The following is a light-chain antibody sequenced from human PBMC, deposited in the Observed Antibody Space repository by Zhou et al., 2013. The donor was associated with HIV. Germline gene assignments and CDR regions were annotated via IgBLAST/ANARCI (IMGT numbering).Light chain of an antibody. CDR2: KVS. CDR1: QTVNNW. V-gene: IGKV1-5*03. CDR3: QQYNSPLA. J-gene: IGKJ4*01. Sequence: DIQMTQSPSALSASVGDRVTITCRASQTVNNWLAWYQQKPGKTPKLLIYKVSNLESGVPSRFSGSGSGAHFTLTISSLQPDDFATYYCQQYNSPLAFGGGTKVEIK.